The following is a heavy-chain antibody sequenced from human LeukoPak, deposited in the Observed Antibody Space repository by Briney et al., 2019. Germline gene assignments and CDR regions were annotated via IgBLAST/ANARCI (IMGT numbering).Heavy chain of an antibody. CDR1: GFTFSSYS. CDR3: AMDQWLVHPEGVDYYYGMDV. CDR2: ISSSSSYI. D-gene: IGHD6-19*01. V-gene: IGHV3-21*01. Sequence: GGSLRLSCAASGFTFSSYSMNWVRQAPGKGLEWVSSISSSSSYIYYADSVKGRFTISRDNAKNSLYLQMNSLRAEDTAVYYCAMDQWLVHPEGVDYYYGMDVWGQGTTVTVSS. J-gene: IGHJ6*02.